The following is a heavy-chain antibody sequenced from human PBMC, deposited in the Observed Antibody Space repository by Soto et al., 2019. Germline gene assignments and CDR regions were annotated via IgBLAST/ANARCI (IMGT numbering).Heavy chain of an antibody. CDR1: GGSISSSS. V-gene: IGHV3-21*04. D-gene: IGHD1-1*01. CDR3: ARNTIPHPHY. J-gene: IGHJ4*02. CDR2: ISSSSSYI. Sequence: PSETLSLTCTVSGGSISSSSYYWGWIRQPPGKGLEWVSSISSSSSYIYYADSVKGRFTISRDNAKNSLYLQMNSLRVEDTAIYYCARNTIPHPHYWGQGTLVTVSS.